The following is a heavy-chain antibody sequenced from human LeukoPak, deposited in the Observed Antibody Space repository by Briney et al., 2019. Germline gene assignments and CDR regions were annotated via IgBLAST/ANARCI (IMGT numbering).Heavy chain of an antibody. J-gene: IGHJ4*02. V-gene: IGHV3-11*01. Sequence: GGSLRLSCAASGFTFSDHCMSWIRQAPGKGLEWVSYVSSSGSTIYYADSVKGRFTISRDNAKNSLYLQMNSLRAEDTAVYYCASGVAAAGTESYWGQGTLVTVSS. D-gene: IGHD6-13*01. CDR2: VSSSGSTI. CDR3: ASGVAAAGTESY. CDR1: GFTFSDHC.